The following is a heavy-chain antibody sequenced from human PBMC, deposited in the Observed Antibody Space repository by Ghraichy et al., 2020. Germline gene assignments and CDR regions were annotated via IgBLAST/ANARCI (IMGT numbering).Heavy chain of an antibody. D-gene: IGHD3-3*01. V-gene: IGHV4-31*02. J-gene: IGHJ5*02. CDR1: DDSISSGGYY. CDR2: IYYSGSS. CDR3: ARGPHYDFWRMGWFDP. Sequence: SQTLSLTCSLSDDSISSGGYYWTWIRQLPGKGLEWIGYIYYSGSSYYNPSLKSRVSMSVDRSKNEFSLKLRSVTAADTAVYYCARGPHYDFWRMGWFDPWGQGTQVTVSS.